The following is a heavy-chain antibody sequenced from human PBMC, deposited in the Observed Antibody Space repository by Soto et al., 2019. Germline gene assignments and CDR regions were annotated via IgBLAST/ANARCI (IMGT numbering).Heavy chain of an antibody. CDR2: IKSKTDGGTT. D-gene: IGHD3-16*02. CDR1: GFTFSNAW. CDR3: TTELDDYIWGSYRPVPPDI. V-gene: IGHV3-15*01. J-gene: IGHJ3*02. Sequence: GSLRLSCAASGFTFSNAWMSWVRQAPGKGLEWVGRIKSKTDGGTTDYAAPVKGRFTISRDDSKNTLYLQMNSLKTEDTAVYYCTTELDDYIWGSYRPVPPDIWGQGTMVTVSS.